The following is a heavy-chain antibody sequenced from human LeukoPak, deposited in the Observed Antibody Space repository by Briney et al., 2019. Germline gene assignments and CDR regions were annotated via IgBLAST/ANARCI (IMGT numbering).Heavy chain of an antibody. J-gene: IGHJ4*02. CDR2: ISPSGST. Sequence: SETLSLTCTVSGGSTNNYYWTWIRQPAGKGLEWIGRISPSGSTNYNPSLRSRVTMSVDTSKNQFSLKLRSVTAADTAVYYCASGGHDYGSPFDYWGQGTLVTVSS. V-gene: IGHV4-4*07. CDR3: ASGGHDYGSPFDY. D-gene: IGHD3-10*01. CDR1: GGSTNNYY.